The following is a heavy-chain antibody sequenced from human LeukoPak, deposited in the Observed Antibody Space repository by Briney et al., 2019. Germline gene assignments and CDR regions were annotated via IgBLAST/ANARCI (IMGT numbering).Heavy chain of an antibody. CDR2: ISYSGSP. Sequence: SETLSLTCTVSGASTSSYYWSWIRQPPGKGLEWIGYISYSGSPNYNPSPKSRVTISADTSKNQFSLNLSSVTAADTAVYYCARVGHIVAAGTYDWWGQGTLVTVSS. J-gene: IGHJ4*02. CDR1: GASTSSYY. D-gene: IGHD6-13*01. CDR3: ARVGHIVAAGTYDW. V-gene: IGHV4-59*08.